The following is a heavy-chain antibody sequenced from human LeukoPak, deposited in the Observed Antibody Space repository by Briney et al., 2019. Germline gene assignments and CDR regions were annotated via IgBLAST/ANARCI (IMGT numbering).Heavy chain of an antibody. V-gene: IGHV1-24*01. D-gene: IGHD3-22*01. CDR2: FDPEDGET. Sequence: ASVKVSCKGSGYTLTELSMHWVRQAPGKGLEWMGGFDPEDGETIYAQKFQGRVTMTEDTSTDTAYMELSSLRSEDTAVYYCATNTYYYDSSGLLDYWGQGTLVTVSS. CDR1: GYTLTELS. J-gene: IGHJ4*02. CDR3: ATNTYYYDSSGLLDY.